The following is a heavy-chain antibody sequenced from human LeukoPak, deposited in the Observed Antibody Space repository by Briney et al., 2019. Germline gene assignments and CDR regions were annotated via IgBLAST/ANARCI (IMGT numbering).Heavy chain of an antibody. Sequence: PSETLSLTCAVSGGSISSSNWWSWVRQPPGKGLEWIGEIYHSGSTNYNPSLKSRVTISVDKSKNQFSLKLSSVTAADTAVYYCARGSWIMITFGGVIVFDSWGQGTLVTVSS. CDR2: IYHSGST. J-gene: IGHJ4*02. CDR1: GGSISSSNW. D-gene: IGHD3-16*02. CDR3: ARGSWIMITFGGVIVFDS. V-gene: IGHV4-4*02.